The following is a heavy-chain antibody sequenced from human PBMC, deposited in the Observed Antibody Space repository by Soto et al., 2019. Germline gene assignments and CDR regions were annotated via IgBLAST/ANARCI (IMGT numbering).Heavy chain of an antibody. J-gene: IGHJ5*02. Sequence: GWSLRLSCSASVFTFSDAWMTWFRQAPGKGLEWVGRIKSKTDGGTTDYAAPVKGRFTISRDDSKNTLYLQMNSLKTEDTAVFYCTTTYGSGPWGQGTLVTVSS. CDR1: VFTFSDAW. V-gene: IGHV3-15*01. CDR2: IKSKTDGGTT. CDR3: TTTYGSGP. D-gene: IGHD3-10*01.